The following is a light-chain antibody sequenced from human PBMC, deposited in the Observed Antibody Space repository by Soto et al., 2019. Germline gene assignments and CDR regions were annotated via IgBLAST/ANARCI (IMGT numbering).Light chain of an antibody. CDR3: QQYGRSPWT. Sequence: VMTQSPATLSVSPGERATLSCRASQSFSSKSLGWYQQKPGQAPRLLIYAASIRATGIPDRFSGSGSGTDFTLTISRLEPEDVAVYFCQQYGRSPWTFGQGTKVDI. J-gene: IGKJ1*01. V-gene: IGKV3-20*01. CDR1: QSFSSKS. CDR2: AAS.